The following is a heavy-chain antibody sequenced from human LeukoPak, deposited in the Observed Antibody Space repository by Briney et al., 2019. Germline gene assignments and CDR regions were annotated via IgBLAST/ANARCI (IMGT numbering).Heavy chain of an antibody. V-gene: IGHV1-69*02. D-gene: IGHD4-17*01. CDR3: ASYGDYGGDAFDI. CDR2: IIPVLGIA. CDR1: GGTFSSYT. J-gene: IGHJ3*02. Sequence: SVKVSCKASGGTFSSYTISWVRQAPGQGLEWMGRIIPVLGIANYAQKFQGRVTITADKSTSTAYMELSSLRSEDTAVYYCASYGDYGGDAFDIWGQGTMVTVSS.